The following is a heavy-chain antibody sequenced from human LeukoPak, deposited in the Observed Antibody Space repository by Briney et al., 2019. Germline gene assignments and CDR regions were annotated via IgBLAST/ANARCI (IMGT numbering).Heavy chain of an antibody. CDR3: AKDMMATIKRGSAIDY. CDR2: ISWNSGSI. J-gene: IGHJ4*02. V-gene: IGHV3-9*01. Sequence: GRSLRLSCAASGFTFDDYAMHWVQQAPGKGLEWVSGISWNSGSIGYADSVKGRFTISRDNAKNSLYLQMNSLRAEDTALYYCAKDMMATIKRGSAIDYWGQGTLVTVSS. D-gene: IGHD5-24*01. CDR1: GFTFDDYA.